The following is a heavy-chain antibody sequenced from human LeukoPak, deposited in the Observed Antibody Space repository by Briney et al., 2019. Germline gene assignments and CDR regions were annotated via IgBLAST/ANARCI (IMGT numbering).Heavy chain of an antibody. J-gene: IGHJ5*02. CDR3: ARGTYDSGSYYGHWFDP. Sequence: SETLSLTCAVYGGSFSGYYWSWIRQPPGKGLEWIGEINHSGSTNYNPSLKSRVTISVDTSKNQFSLKLSSVTAADTAVYYCARGTYDSGSYYGHWFDPWGQGTLVTASS. CDR2: INHSGST. D-gene: IGHD3-10*01. V-gene: IGHV4-34*01. CDR1: GGSFSGYY.